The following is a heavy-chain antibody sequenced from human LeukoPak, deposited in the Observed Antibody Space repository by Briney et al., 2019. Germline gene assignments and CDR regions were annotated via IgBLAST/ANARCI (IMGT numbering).Heavy chain of an antibody. J-gene: IGHJ4*02. D-gene: IGHD1-26*01. V-gene: IGHV3-48*02. CDR2: ISSGSSTI. Sequence: PGGSLRLSCAASGFTVSSNYMSWVRQAPGKGLEWVSYISSGSSTIYYADSVKGRFTISRDNAKNSLYLQMNSLRDEDTAVYYCARRSGSYWDWGQGTLVTVSS. CDR3: ARRSGSYWD. CDR1: GFTVSSNY.